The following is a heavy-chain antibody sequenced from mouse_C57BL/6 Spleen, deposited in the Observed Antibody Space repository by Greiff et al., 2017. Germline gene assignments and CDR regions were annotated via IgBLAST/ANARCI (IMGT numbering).Heavy chain of an antibody. J-gene: IGHJ4*01. CDR1: GFSFNTYA. D-gene: IGHD2-4*01. CDR2: IRSKSNNYAT. CDR3: VRHSPYGYDYDGELFYYYAMDY. V-gene: IGHV10-1*01. Sequence: EVKLVESGGGLVQPKGSLKLSCAASGFSFNTYAMNWVRQAPGKGLEWVARIRSKSNNYATYYADSVKDRFTISRDDSESMLYLQMNNLKTEDTAMYYCVRHSPYGYDYDGELFYYYAMDYWGQGTSVTVSS.